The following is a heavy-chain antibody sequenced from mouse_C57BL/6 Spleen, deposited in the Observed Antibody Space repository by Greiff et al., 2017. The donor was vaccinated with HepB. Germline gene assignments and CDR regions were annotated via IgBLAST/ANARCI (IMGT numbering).Heavy chain of an antibody. D-gene: IGHD1-1*01. J-gene: IGHJ1*03. CDR2: SRNKANDYTT. V-gene: IGHV7-1*01. Sequence: EVHLVESGGGLVQSGRSLRLSCATSGFTFSDFYMEWVRQAPGKGLEWIAASRNKANDYTTEYSASVKGRFIVSRDTSQSILYLQMNALRAEDTAIYYCAREYYGSNWYFDVWGTGTTVTVSS. CDR3: AREYYGSNWYFDV. CDR1: GFTFSDFY.